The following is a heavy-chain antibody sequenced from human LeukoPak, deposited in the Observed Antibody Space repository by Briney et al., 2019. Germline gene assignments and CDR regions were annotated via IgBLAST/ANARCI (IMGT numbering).Heavy chain of an antibody. J-gene: IGHJ4*02. V-gene: IGHV3-53*01. CDR2: MFPDGRT. CDR3: ARTNPVYGDYDY. Sequence: WGSLRLSCAVSGFSVNDNYMSWVRQAPGKGLQWVSVMFPDGRTYYADSVKGRFTISRDLARNTLLLQMHSLRADDTAVHYCARTNPVYGDYDYWGQGTLVTVSS. CDR1: GFSVNDNY. D-gene: IGHD4-17*01.